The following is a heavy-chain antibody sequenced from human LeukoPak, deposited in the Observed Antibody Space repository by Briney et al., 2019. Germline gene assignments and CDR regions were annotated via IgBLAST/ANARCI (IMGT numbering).Heavy chain of an antibody. D-gene: IGHD7-27*01. V-gene: IGHV1-69*13. Sequence: SVKVSCKASGGTFSSYAISWVRQAPGQGLEWMGGIIPIFGTANYAQKFQGRVTITADESTSTAYMELSSQRSEDTAVYYCARGYLGYYYYYMDVWGKGTTVTVSS. CDR3: ARGYLGYYYYYMDV. J-gene: IGHJ6*03. CDR1: GGTFSSYA. CDR2: IIPIFGTA.